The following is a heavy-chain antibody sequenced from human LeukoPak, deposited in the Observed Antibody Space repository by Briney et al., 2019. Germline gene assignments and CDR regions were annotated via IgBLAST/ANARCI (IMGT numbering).Heavy chain of an antibody. D-gene: IGHD2-21*02. V-gene: IGHV3-7*01. CDR1: GFTISTYW. Sequence: PGGSLRLSCTASGFTISTYWMSWVRQAPGRGLEWVANINQDGSKKYYVDSVKGRFTISRDNSKNTLYLQMNSLRAEDTAVYYWVVPSRDGDNGWTFDYWGQGTLVTVSS. CDR2: INQDGSKK. J-gene: IGHJ4*02. CDR3: VVPSRDGDNGWTFDY.